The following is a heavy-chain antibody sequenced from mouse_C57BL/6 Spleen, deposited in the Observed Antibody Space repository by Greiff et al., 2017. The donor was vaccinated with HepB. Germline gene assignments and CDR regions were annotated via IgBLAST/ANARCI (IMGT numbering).Heavy chain of an antibody. D-gene: IGHD2-1*01. V-gene: IGHV6-3*01. Sequence: EVKLQESGGGLVQPGGPMKLSCVASGFTFSNYWMNWVRQSPEKGLEWVAQIRLKSDNYATHYAESVKGRFTISRDDSKSSVYLQMNNLRAEDTGIYYCTGRNSWFAYWGQGTLVTVSA. CDR1: GFTFSNYW. J-gene: IGHJ3*01. CDR3: TGRNSWFAY. CDR2: IRLKSDNYAT.